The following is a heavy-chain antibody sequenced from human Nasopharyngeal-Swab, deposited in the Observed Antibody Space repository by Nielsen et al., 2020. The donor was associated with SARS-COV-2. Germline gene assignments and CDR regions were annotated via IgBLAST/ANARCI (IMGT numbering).Heavy chain of an antibody. CDR3: ARSGYSYGLPVGYFGH. D-gene: IGHD5-18*01. CDR1: GGSISSYY. J-gene: IGHJ4*02. Sequence: SETLSLTCSVSGGSISSYYWSWIRQRPGKGLEWLGYVFYSGTTNYNPSLKSRVSVSVDTSKNQFSLKMSSMTAADTAVYYCARSGYSYGLPVGYFGHWGQGTLVTVSS. V-gene: IGHV4-59*01. CDR2: VFYSGTT.